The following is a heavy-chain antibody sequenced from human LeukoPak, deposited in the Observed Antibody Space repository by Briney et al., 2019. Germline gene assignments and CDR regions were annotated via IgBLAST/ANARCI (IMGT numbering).Heavy chain of an antibody. J-gene: IGHJ6*03. Sequence: PGGSLRLSCTVSGFTVSGNSMSWVRQAPGKGLEWVSFIYSGGNTHYSDSVKGRFTISRDNSKNTLYLQMNSLRADDTAVYYCAKAYGSGSYYADYYYMDVWGKGTTVTISS. V-gene: IGHV3-53*01. D-gene: IGHD3-10*01. CDR3: AKAYGSGSYYADYYYMDV. CDR1: GFTVSGNS. CDR2: IYSGGNT.